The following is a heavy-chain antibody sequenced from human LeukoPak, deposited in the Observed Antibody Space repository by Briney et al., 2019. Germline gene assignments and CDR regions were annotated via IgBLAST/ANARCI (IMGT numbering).Heavy chain of an antibody. CDR2: IYPGASDT. J-gene: IGHJ4*02. D-gene: IGHD3-3*01. CDR3: ARVIISIFGVVIMVPYYFDY. V-gene: IGHV5-51*01. CDR1: GYCFTSYW. Sequence: GGSLKISCKGSGYCFTSYWIGWVRQMPGKGVEWMGIIYPGASDTRYSPSLQGQVTSSADKSISTAYLQWSSLKASDTAMYYCARVIISIFGVVIMVPYYFDYWGQGALVTVSS.